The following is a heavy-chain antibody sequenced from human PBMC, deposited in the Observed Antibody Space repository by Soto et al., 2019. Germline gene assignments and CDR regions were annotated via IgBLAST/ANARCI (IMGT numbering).Heavy chain of an antibody. D-gene: IGHD2-15*01. V-gene: IGHV1-2*02. Sequence: QVQLVQSGAEVKKPGASVKVSCKASGYTFTGYYMHWVRQAPGQGLEWMGWINPNSGGTNYAQKFQGRVTITADKSTSTAYMELSSLRSEDTAVYYCARQTVVHAPGFDYWGQGTLVTVSS. CDR3: ARQTVVHAPGFDY. CDR1: GYTFTGYY. CDR2: INPNSGGT. J-gene: IGHJ4*02.